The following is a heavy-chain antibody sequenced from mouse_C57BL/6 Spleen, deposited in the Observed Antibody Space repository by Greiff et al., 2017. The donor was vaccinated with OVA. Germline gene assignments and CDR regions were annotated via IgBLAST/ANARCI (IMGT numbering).Heavy chain of an antibody. J-gene: IGHJ1*03. CDR3: ARNYYGSSYGYFDV. CDR2: IWSGGST. D-gene: IGHD1-1*01. CDR1: GFSLTSYG. V-gene: IGHV2-2*01. Sequence: QVQLQQSGPGLVQPSQSLSITCTVSGFSLTSYGVHWVRQSPGKGLEWLRVIWSGGSTDYNAAFISRLSISKDNSKSQVFFKMNSLQADDTAIYYCARNYYGSSYGYFDVWGTGTTVTVSS.